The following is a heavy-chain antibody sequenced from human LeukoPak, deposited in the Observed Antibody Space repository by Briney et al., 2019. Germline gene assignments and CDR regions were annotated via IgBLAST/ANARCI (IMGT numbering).Heavy chain of an antibody. CDR2: INHSGST. Sequence: PSETLSLTCAVYGGSFSGYYWSWIRQPPGKGLEWIGEINHSGSTNYNPSLKSRVTISVDTSKNQFSLKLSSVTAADTAVYYCARGRRRLYYDSSGCFKFDYWGQGTLVTVSS. CDR3: ARGRRRLYYDSSGCFKFDY. D-gene: IGHD3-22*01. V-gene: IGHV4-34*01. J-gene: IGHJ4*02. CDR1: GGSFSGYY.